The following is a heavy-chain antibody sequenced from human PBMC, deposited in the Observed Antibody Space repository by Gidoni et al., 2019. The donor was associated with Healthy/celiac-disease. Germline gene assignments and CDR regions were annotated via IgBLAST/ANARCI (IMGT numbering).Heavy chain of an antibody. J-gene: IGHJ4*02. CDR1: GGSISSSSYY. CDR3: ARRRLVSWLVLDYFDY. CDR2: IYYSGST. V-gene: IGHV4-39*01. D-gene: IGHD6-19*01. Sequence: QLQLQESGPGLVKPSETLSLTCTVSGGSISSSSYYWGWIRQPPGKGLEWIGSIYYSGSTYYNPSLKSRVTLSVDTSKNQFSLKLSSVTAADTAVYYCARRRLVSWLVLDYFDYWGQGTLVTVSS.